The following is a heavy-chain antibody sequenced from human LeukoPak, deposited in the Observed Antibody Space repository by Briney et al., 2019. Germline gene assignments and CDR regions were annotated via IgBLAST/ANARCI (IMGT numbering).Heavy chain of an antibody. Sequence: PGGSLRLSCAAPGFTFSSNAMSWVRQAPGKGLEWVSAISGSGAGTYYADSVKGRFTISRDNSENTLYLQMNSLRGEDTAVYYCATYYYDSSGYYPYYYYMDVWGKGTTVIVSS. CDR2: ISGSGAGT. D-gene: IGHD3-22*01. V-gene: IGHV3-23*01. CDR1: GFTFSSNA. CDR3: ATYYYDSSGYYPYYYYMDV. J-gene: IGHJ6*03.